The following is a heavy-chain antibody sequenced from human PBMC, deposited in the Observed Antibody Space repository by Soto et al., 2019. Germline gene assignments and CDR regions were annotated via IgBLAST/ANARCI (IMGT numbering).Heavy chain of an antibody. J-gene: IGHJ6*02. CDR3: VIDCYYGSGSTGCPYYYYGMDV. Sequence: GGSLRLSCAASGFTFSSYSMNWVRQAPGKGLEWVSYISSSSSTIYYADSVKGRFTISRDNAKNSLYLQMNSLRAEDTAVYYCVIDCYYGSGSTGCPYYYYGMDVWGQGTTVTVSS. CDR2: ISSSSSTI. CDR1: GFTFSSYS. V-gene: IGHV3-48*01. D-gene: IGHD3-10*01.